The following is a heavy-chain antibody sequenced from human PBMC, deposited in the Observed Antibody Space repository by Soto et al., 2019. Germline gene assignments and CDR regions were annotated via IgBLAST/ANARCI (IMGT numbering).Heavy chain of an antibody. CDR2: ISSSGSTI. CDR3: ARAGREVPTLDSYYYGLDV. CDR1: GFTFSDYY. J-gene: IGHJ6*02. V-gene: IGHV3-11*01. D-gene: IGHD7-27*01. Sequence: QVQLVESGGGLVKPGGSLRLSCAASGFTFSDYYMSWIRQAPGKGLEWVSSISSSGSTIYYADSVKGRFTISRDNAKNSLYVQMNSLRAEETAVYYCARAGREVPTLDSYYYGLDVWGPATTVTVSS.